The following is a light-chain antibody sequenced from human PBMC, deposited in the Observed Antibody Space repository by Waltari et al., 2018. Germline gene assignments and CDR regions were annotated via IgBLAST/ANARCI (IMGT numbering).Light chain of an antibody. Sequence: DIVMTQSPDSLAVSLGERATINCKSSQSVLYSSNNKNYLAWYQQKPGQPPKLLIYWASTRESGVPDRFSGSGSGTDFTLTISSLLAADVAVYYCQQYYSTPLTFGGGTKVEIK. CDR3: QQYYSTPLT. J-gene: IGKJ4*01. CDR2: WAS. V-gene: IGKV4-1*01. CDR1: QSVLYSSNNKNY.